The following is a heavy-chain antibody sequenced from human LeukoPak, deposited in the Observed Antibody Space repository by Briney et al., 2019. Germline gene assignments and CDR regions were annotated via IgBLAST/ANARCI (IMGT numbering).Heavy chain of an antibody. J-gene: IGHJ6*03. D-gene: IGHD3-10*01. V-gene: IGHV4-61*02. Sequence: PSETLSLTCTVSGGSISSGSYYWSWIRQPAGKGLEWIGRIYTSGSTNYNPSLKSRVTISVDTSKNQFSLKLSPVTAADTAVYYCARGPNYYGSGSWHYYYYYMDVWGKGTTVTISS. CDR1: GGSISSGSYY. CDR2: IYTSGST. CDR3: ARGPNYYGSGSWHYYYYYMDV.